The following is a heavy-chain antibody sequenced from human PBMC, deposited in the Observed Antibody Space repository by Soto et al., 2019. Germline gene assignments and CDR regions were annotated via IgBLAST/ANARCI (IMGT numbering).Heavy chain of an antibody. V-gene: IGHV3-7*05. CDR1: GFTFSSYW. Sequence: PGGSLRLSCAASGFTFSSYWMSWVRQAPGKGLEWVANIKQDGSEKYYVDSVKGRFTISRDNAKNSLYLQMNSLRAEDTAVYYCAIDAGLIGYGMDVWGQGTTVTVSS. J-gene: IGHJ6*02. CDR3: AIDAGLIGYGMDV. D-gene: IGHD2-8*01. CDR2: IKQDGSEK.